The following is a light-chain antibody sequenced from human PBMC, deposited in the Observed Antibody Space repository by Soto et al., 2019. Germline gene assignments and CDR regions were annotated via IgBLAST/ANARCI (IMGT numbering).Light chain of an antibody. CDR1: ESVSSN. J-gene: IGKJ5*01. Sequence: EVVMTQSPATLSVSPGERATLSCGASESVSSNLAWYQQRPGQAPRLVIYGASTRATGIPDRFSGGGSGTEFTLTISSLQSEDFAVYYCQQYNSWPPITFGQGTRLEIK. CDR3: QQYNSWPPIT. V-gene: IGKV3-15*01. CDR2: GAS.